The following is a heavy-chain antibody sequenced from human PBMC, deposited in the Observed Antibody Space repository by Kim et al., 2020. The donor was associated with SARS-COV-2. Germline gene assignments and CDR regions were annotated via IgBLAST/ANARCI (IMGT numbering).Heavy chain of an antibody. V-gene: IGHV3-7*01. Sequence: GGSLRLSCAASGFTFSSYWMSWVRQAPGKGLEWVANIKQDGSEKYYVDSVKGRFTISRDNAKNSLYLQMNSLRAEDTAVYYCARDLYYYDSSGYYWGQGTLVTVSS. CDR2: IKQDGSEK. CDR1: GFTFSSYW. J-gene: IGHJ4*02. CDR3: ARDLYYYDSSGYY. D-gene: IGHD3-22*01.